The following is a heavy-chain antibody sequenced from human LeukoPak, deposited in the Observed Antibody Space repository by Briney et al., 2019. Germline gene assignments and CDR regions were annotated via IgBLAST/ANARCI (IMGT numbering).Heavy chain of an antibody. CDR1: GFTFSSYA. D-gene: IGHD4-17*01. CDR2: ISYDGSNK. J-gene: IGHJ4*02. Sequence: GRSLRLSCAASGFTFSSYAMYWVRQAPGKGLEWVAVISYDGSNKYYADSVKGRFTISRDNSKNTLYLQMNSLRAEDTAVYYCARDVYGDYFDYWGQGTLVTVSS. CDR3: ARDVYGDYFDY. V-gene: IGHV3-30*04.